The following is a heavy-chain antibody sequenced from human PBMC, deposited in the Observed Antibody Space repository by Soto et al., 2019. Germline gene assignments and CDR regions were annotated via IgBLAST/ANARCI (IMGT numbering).Heavy chain of an antibody. CDR2: ISGSGGST. CDR3: AKDVTSPSLTDYGDYSIDPDAFDI. V-gene: IGHV3-23*01. D-gene: IGHD4-17*01. J-gene: IGHJ3*02. CDR1: GFTFSSYA. Sequence: GGSLRLSCAASGFTFSSYAMSWVRQAPGKGLEWVSAISGSGGSTYYADSVKGRFTISRDNSKNTLYLQMNSLRAEDTAVYYCAKDVTSPSLTDYGDYSIDPDAFDIWGQGTMVTVSS.